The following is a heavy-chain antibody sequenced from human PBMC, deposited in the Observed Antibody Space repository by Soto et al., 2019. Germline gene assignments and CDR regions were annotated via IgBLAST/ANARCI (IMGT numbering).Heavy chain of an antibody. V-gene: IGHV1-18*01. D-gene: IGHD3-10*01. Sequence: VASVKVSCKASGYTFTSYGISWVRQAPGQGLEWMGWISAYNGNTNYAQKLQGRVTMTTDTSTSTAYMELRSLRSDDTAVYYCARVLITMVRAPLDYWGQGTLVTVS. J-gene: IGHJ4*02. CDR1: GYTFTSYG. CDR3: ARVLITMVRAPLDY. CDR2: ISAYNGNT.